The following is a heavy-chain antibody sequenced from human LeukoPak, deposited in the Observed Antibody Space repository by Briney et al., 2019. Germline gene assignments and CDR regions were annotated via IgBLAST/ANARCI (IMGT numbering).Heavy chain of an antibody. CDR3: ARDPMLLPYNWFDP. J-gene: IGHJ5*02. CDR1: GYTFTGYY. CDR2: INPNSGGT. Sequence: ASVKVSCKASGYTFTGYYMHWVRQAPGQGLGWMGWINPNSGGTNYAQKFQGRVTMTRDTSISTAYMELSRLRSDDTAVYYCARDPMLLPYNWFDPWGQGTLVTVSS. V-gene: IGHV1-2*02. D-gene: IGHD3-22*01.